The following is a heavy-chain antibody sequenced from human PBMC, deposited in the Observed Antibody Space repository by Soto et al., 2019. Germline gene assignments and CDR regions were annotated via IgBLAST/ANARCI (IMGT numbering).Heavy chain of an antibody. CDR3: AREGCESSDGLYCFDS. Sequence: SETLSLTCTVSGGSTSSDNYWSWIRQPPGKGLEWIGHIYYSGNTDYNPSLKSRLAISIDTSKNQFSLKLSSVTAADTAAYFCAREGCESSDGLYCFDSWGQGSLVTVSS. CDR1: GGSTSSDNY. CDR2: IYYSGNT. J-gene: IGHJ4*02. V-gene: IGHV4-30-4*01. D-gene: IGHD6-6*01.